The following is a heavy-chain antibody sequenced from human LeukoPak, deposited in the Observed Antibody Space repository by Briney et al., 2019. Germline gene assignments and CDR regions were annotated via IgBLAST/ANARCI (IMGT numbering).Heavy chain of an antibody. V-gene: IGHV1-69*05. D-gene: IGHD2-2*02. CDR2: IIXIFGTA. J-gene: IGHJ3*02. Sequence: SXXASGGXFSXYAXSWVRQAPGQGREWXXXIIXIFGTANYAQKFQGRVTITTDESTSTAYMELSSLRSEDTAVYYCASRDCSSTSCYTHDAFDIWGQGTMVTVSS. CDR3: ASRDCSSTSCYTHDAFDI. CDR1: GGXFSXYA.